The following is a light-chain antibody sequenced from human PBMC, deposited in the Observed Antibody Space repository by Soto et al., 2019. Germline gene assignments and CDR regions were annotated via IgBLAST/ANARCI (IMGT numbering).Light chain of an antibody. CDR3: LQDYTYPWT. Sequence: AIQLTQSPSSLSASVGDRVTITVVASQGISNYLAWYQQKPGKAPRLLISAASILQSGVPSRFSGSGSGTDFTLTISSLQPEDVASYYCLQDYTYPWTFGQGTKVDIK. J-gene: IGKJ1*01. CDR1: QGISNY. V-gene: IGKV1-6*01. CDR2: AAS.